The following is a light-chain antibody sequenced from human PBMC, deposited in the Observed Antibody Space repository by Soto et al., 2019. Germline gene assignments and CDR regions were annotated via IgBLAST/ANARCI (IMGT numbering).Light chain of an antibody. J-gene: IGKJ4*01. CDR3: QQLHVYPST. V-gene: IGKV1-9*01. Sequence: IPLTQSPSSLSASVGDRVTITCRASQDINSYLAWYQQKPGKAPNLVIYAGTSLQSGVPSRFSGSGSGTEFTLPISSLQPEDFATYYCQQLHVYPSTFGGGTKVE. CDR2: AGT. CDR1: QDINSY.